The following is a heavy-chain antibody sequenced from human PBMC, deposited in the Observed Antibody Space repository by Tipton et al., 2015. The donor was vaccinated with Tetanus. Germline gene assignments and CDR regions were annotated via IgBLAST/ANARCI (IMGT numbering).Heavy chain of an antibody. D-gene: IGHD4-17*01. V-gene: IGHV3-33*01. J-gene: IGHJ3*02. Sequence: RSLRLSCVASGFPFSNYAMHWVRQAPGKGLEWVALMWYDGSNDYYGDSVKGRFTISRDSSKNTLYLHMNSLRAEDTAMYYCARGASVDSDDYVGASDIWGQGTMVSVSS. CDR2: MWYDGSND. CDR1: GFPFSNYA. CDR3: ARGASVDSDDYVGASDI.